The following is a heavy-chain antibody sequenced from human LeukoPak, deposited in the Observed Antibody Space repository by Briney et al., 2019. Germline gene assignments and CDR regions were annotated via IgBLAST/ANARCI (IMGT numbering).Heavy chain of an antibody. D-gene: IGHD1-1*01. V-gene: IGHV3-30*02. CDR2: IRYDGSKK. CDR1: GFTFSSYG. CDR3: AKDWDRYNWNEDY. Sequence: GGSLRLSCAASGFTFSSYGMHWVRQAPGKGLEWVAFIRYDGSKKYYADSVKGRFTISRDNSKNTLYLQMNSLRAEDTAVYYCAKDWDRYNWNEDYWGQGTLVTVSS. J-gene: IGHJ4*02.